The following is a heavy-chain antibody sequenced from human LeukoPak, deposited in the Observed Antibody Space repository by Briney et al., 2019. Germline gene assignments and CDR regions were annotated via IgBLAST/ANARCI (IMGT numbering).Heavy chain of an antibody. V-gene: IGHV3-23*01. CDR3: GRDPNGDYFGAFEF. CDR1: GFTFSTYA. D-gene: IGHD4-17*01. Sequence: GGSLRLSCAASGFTFSTYAMTWVRQAAEKGLEWVSIINAGGGETYYADSVKGRFTISRDNSKSTLYLQMNSLRVEDTAVYYCGRDPNGDYFGAFEFWGQETLVTVSA. J-gene: IGHJ3*01. CDR2: INAGGGET.